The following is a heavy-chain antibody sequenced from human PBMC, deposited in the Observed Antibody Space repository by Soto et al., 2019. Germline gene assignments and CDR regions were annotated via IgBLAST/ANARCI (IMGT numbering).Heavy chain of an antibody. CDR1: GGSISSGGYY. Sequence: QVQLQEAGPGLVKPSQTLSLTCTVSGGSISSGGYYWTWIRQHPGKVLEWIGYNYYSGITYYNPSLKSRVTISLDTSKNQFSLKLSSVTAADTAVYYCARGSSIAGLYYGMDVWGQGTTVTVSS. V-gene: IGHV4-31*03. D-gene: IGHD6-6*01. CDR3: ARGSSIAGLYYGMDV. J-gene: IGHJ6*02. CDR2: NYYSGIT.